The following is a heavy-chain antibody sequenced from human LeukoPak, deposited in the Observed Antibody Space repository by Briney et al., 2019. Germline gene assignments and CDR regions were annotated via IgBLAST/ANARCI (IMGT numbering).Heavy chain of an antibody. V-gene: IGHV1-2*02. D-gene: IGHD3-10*01. Sequence: GASVKVSCKASGYTFTGYYMHWVRQAPGQGLEWRGWINPNSGGTNYAQKFQGRVTMTRDTSISTAYMELSRLRSDDTAVYYCARKWEFGELSNFDYWGQGTLVTVSS. CDR1: GYTFTGYY. J-gene: IGHJ4*01. CDR3: ARKWEFGELSNFDY. CDR2: INPNSGGT.